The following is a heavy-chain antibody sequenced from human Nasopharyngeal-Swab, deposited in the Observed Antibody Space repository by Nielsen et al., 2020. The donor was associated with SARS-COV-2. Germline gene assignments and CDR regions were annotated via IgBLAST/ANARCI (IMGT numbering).Heavy chain of an antibody. J-gene: IGHJ5*02. CDR2: IYYSGST. CDR1: GGSISSYY. CDR3: ARDRKGEDVRGSYRYGGIDH. Sequence: SETLSLTCTVSGGSISSYYWSWIRQPPEKGLEWIGYIYYSGSTNYNPSLKSRVTISVDTSTNQFSLKLNSVTAADTAVYYCARDRKGEDVRGSYRYGGIDHWGQGTLVTVSS. V-gene: IGHV4-59*13. D-gene: IGHD3-16*02.